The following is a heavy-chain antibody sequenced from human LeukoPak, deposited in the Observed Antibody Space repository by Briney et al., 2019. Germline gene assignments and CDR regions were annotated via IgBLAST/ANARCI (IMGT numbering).Heavy chain of an antibody. CDR1: GGSISSSYSY. Sequence: SETLSLTCTVSGGSISSSYSYWGWIRQPPGKGLEWIGNIYYSGSTYYNPSLKSRITISVDTSKNHFSLKLNSVTAADTAVYYCAKPSNYYGSATDAFDFWGQGTMVTVSS. CDR2: IYYSGST. CDR3: AKPSNYYGSATDAFDF. J-gene: IGHJ3*01. V-gene: IGHV4-39*07. D-gene: IGHD3-10*01.